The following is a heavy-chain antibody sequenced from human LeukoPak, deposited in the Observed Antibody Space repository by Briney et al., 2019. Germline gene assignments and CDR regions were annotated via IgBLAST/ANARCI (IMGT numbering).Heavy chain of an antibody. J-gene: IGHJ4*02. D-gene: IGHD6-19*01. Sequence: PSETLSLTCTVSGGSISDYYWTWIRQSPGTGLEWIGYMDYSGSTAYNPSLKSRVAISIDTSKKQFSLELSSVTATDTAIYFCARRKRGSGGPFDYWGQGTLVTVSS. CDR1: GGSISDYY. CDR3: ARRKRGSGGPFDY. V-gene: IGHV4-59*08. CDR2: MDYSGST.